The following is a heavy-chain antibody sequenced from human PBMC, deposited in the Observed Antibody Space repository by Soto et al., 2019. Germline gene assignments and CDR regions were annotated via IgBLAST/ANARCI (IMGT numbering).Heavy chain of an antibody. V-gene: IGHV1-69*02. CDR2: IIPILGIA. J-gene: IGHJ4*02. Sequence: QVQLVQSGAEVKKPGSSVKVSCKASGGTFSSYTISWVRQAPGQGLEWMGRIIPILGIANYAQKFQGRVTITADKXTXXAYMELSSLRSEDTAVYYCARVGADYGDYTYYFDYWGQGTLVTVSS. CDR1: GGTFSSYT. CDR3: ARVGADYGDYTYYFDY. D-gene: IGHD4-17*01.